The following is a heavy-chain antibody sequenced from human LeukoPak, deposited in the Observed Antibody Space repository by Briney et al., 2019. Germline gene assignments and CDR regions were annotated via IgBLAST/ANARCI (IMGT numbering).Heavy chain of an antibody. CDR2: IYHSGST. J-gene: IGHJ4*02. CDR3: ASQYGGIDY. D-gene: IGHD4-23*01. Sequence: SQTLSLTCAVSGGSISSGGYSWSWIRQPPGKGLEWIGYIYHSGSTYYNLSLKSRVTISVDRSKNQFSLKLSSVTAADTAVYYCASQYGGIDYWGQGTLVTVSS. CDR1: GGSISSGGYS. V-gene: IGHV4-30-2*01.